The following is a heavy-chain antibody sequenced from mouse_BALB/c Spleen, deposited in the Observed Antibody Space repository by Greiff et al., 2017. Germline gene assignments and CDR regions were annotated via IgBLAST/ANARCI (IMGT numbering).Heavy chain of an antibody. CDR1: GYTFTSYW. CDR2: INPSTGYT. Sequence: VQLQQSGAELAKPGASVKMSCKASGYTFTSYWMHWVKQRPGQGLEWIGYINPSTGYTEYNQKFKDKATLTADKSSSTAYMQLSSLTSEDSAVYYCARGGSHWYFDVWGAGTTVTVSS. V-gene: IGHV1-7*01. J-gene: IGHJ1*01. CDR3: ARGGSHWYFDV.